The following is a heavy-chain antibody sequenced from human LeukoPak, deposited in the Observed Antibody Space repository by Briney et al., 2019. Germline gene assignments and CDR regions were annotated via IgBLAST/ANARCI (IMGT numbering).Heavy chain of an antibody. D-gene: IGHD3-10*01. CDR2: ISYDGSNK. Sequence: PGGSLRLPCAASGFTFSSYAMHWVRQAPGKGPEWVAVISYDGSNKYYADSVKGRFTISRDNSKNTLYLQMNSLRAEDTAVYYCARDSTYYYDSGSSGPHYFDYWGQGTLVTVSS. J-gene: IGHJ4*02. CDR3: ARDSTYYYDSGSSGPHYFDY. CDR1: GFTFSSYA. V-gene: IGHV3-30*01.